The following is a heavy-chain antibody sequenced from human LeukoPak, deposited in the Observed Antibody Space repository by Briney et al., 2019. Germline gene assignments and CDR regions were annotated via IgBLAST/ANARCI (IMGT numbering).Heavy chain of an antibody. J-gene: IGHJ4*02. D-gene: IGHD3-9*01. CDR2: IYYSGTT. Sequence: SETLSLTCTVSGGSVSTTSYYWDSVRQPPGKGLEWIGSIYYSGTTYYNPSLTSRLTLSVDTSKNQFSLKLTSVTAADTAIYYCARHLRRESLTSSHFDYWGQGTLVTVSS. CDR3: ARHLRRESLTSSHFDY. V-gene: IGHV4-39*01. CDR1: GGSVSTTSYY.